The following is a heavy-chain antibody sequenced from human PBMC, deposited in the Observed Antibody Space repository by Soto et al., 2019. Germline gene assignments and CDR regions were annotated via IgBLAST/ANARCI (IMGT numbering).Heavy chain of an antibody. CDR1: GGSTSSSSYY. J-gene: IGHJ6*03. V-gene: IGHV4-39*01. CDR2: IYYSGST. CDR3: ARHFSSSWAYYYYMDV. Sequence: QLQLQESGPGLVKPSETLSLTCSVSGGSTSSSSYYWGWIRQSPGKGLEWIGSIYYSGSTYYNPSLKSRGTISVDTSKNQFSLTLSSVTAADTAVYYCARHFSSSWAYYYYMDVWGKGTTVTVSS. D-gene: IGHD6-13*01.